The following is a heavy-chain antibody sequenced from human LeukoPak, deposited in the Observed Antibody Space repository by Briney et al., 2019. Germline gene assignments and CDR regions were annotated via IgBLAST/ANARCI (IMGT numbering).Heavy chain of an antibody. V-gene: IGHV1-69*13. CDR1: GGTFSSYA. D-gene: IGHD5-24*01. CDR2: IIPIFGTA. J-gene: IGHJ4*02. Sequence: SVTVSCKASGGTFSSYAISWVRQAPGQGLEWMGGIIPIFGTANYAQKFQGRVTITADESTSTAYMELSSLRSEDTAVYYCARDNYVEKALDYWGQGTLVTVSS. CDR3: ARDNYVEKALDY.